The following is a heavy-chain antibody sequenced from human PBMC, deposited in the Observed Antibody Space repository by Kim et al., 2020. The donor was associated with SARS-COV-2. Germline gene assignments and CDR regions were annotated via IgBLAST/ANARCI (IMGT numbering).Heavy chain of an antibody. D-gene: IGHD6-13*01. V-gene: IGHV3-9*01. Sequence: VKGRFTISRDNAKNSLYLQMNSLRAEDTALYYCARIAAAGPRDYYYGMDVWGQGTTVTVSS. CDR3: ARIAAAGPRDYYYGMDV. J-gene: IGHJ6*02.